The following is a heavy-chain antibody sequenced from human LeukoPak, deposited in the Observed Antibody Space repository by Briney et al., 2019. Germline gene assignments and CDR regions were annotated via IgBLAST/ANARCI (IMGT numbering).Heavy chain of an antibody. CDR3: ARDSTLGYCSGGSCYG. J-gene: IGHJ4*02. Sequence: SETLSLTCAVSGGSISSSNWWSWVRQPPGKGLEWIGEIYHSGSTNYNPSLKSRVTISVDKSKNQFSLKLSSVTAADTAVYYCARDSTLGYCSGGSCYGWGQGTLVTVSS. CDR1: GGSISSSNW. CDR2: IYHSGST. D-gene: IGHD2-15*01. V-gene: IGHV4-4*02.